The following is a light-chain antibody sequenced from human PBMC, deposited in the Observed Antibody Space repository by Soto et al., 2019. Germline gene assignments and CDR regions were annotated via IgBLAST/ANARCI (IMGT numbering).Light chain of an antibody. Sequence: QLVLTQSPSASASLGASVKLTCTLSSGHSTYAIAWHQQQPEKGPRYLMKLNSDGSHSKGDGIPDRFSGSSSGAERSLTNSCLQSEDAADQDCQAWGTRSHLDVFGTGTKLTVL. J-gene: IGLJ1*01. CDR1: SGHSTYA. V-gene: IGLV4-69*01. CDR3: QAWGTRSHLDV. CDR2: LNSDGSH.